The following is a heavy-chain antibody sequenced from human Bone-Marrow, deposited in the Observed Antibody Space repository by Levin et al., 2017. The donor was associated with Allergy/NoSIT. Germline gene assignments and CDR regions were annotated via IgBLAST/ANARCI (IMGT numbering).Heavy chain of an antibody. Sequence: GSLRLSCAVSGGSISSSNWWSWVRQPPGKGLEWIGEIYHSGSTNYNPSLNSRVIISLDKSKNQFSLNLIYVTAADTAVYYCAKTGSGRSTRGNWFDPWGQGTLVTVSS. V-gene: IGHV4-4*02. CDR3: AKTGSGRSTRGNWFDP. CDR1: GGSISSSNW. CDR2: IYHSGST. J-gene: IGHJ5*02. D-gene: IGHD6-19*01.